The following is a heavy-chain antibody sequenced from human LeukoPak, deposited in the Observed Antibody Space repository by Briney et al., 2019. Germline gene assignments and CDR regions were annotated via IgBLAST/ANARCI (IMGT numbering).Heavy chain of an antibody. CDR1: GGTFSSYA. J-gene: IGHJ6*03. D-gene: IGHD3-9*01. Sequence: SVKVSCKASGGTFSSYAISWVRQAPGQGLEWMGGIIPIFGTANYAQKFQGRVTITADESTSTAYMELSSLRSEDTAVYYCARGDYDILTGDVYYYYYMDVWGKGTTVTISS. V-gene: IGHV1-69*13. CDR3: ARGDYDILTGDVYYYYYMDV. CDR2: IIPIFGTA.